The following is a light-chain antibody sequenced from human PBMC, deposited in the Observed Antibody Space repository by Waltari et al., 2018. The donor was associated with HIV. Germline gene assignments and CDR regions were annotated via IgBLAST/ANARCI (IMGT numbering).Light chain of an antibody. Sequence: NVLTQSPGTLSLSPGERATLSCRASQSLNSSYLAWYHPQPGQAPRLLIYGASSRATGIPDRFSGSGSGTDFTLTISRLEPEDFAVYYCQQHGSSPWTFGQGTKVEIK. J-gene: IGKJ1*01. CDR2: GAS. CDR1: QSLNSSY. CDR3: QQHGSSPWT. V-gene: IGKV3-20*01.